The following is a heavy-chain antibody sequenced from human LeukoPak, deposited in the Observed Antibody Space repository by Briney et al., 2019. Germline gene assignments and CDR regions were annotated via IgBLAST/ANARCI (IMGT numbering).Heavy chain of an antibody. V-gene: IGHV3-74*01. Sequence: GGSLRLSCAASGFTFSSHWMHWVRQVPGKGLVWVSRISDGGTDTIYADSVKGRFTISRDNSKNTVYLQMNSLRDEDTAVYFCARDHFTVRYYFDYWGQGTLVTVSS. J-gene: IGHJ4*02. CDR3: ARDHFTVRYYFDY. D-gene: IGHD4-17*01. CDR2: ISDGGTDT. CDR1: GFTFSSHW.